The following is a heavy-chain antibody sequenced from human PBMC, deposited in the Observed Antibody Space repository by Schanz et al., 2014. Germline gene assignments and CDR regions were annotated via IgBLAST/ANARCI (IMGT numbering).Heavy chain of an antibody. CDR3: ARGGRGGYPGGVFDT. J-gene: IGHJ3*02. V-gene: IGHV3-66*02. CDR2: IYSGGST. CDR1: GFMVHNSF. Sequence: VQLVESGGGLVQPGGSLRLSCVVSGFMVHNSFFSWVRQAPGKGLQWVSVIYSGGSTYYADSVKGRFTISRDNSRDTVYLQMNSLRGEDTAVYYCARGGRGGYPGGVFDTGGQGTMVTASS. D-gene: IGHD5-12*01.